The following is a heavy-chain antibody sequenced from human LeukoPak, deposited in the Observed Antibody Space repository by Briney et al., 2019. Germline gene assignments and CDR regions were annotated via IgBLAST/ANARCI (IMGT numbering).Heavy chain of an antibody. J-gene: IGHJ4*02. CDR3: AKVKLPRHEPGNFYFDY. V-gene: IGHV3-30*18. D-gene: IGHD7-27*01. Sequence: PGGSLRLSCAASGFTFSSYAMSWVRQAPGKGLEWVAVVSYDASTTYYADSVKGRFTISRDNSKNTLYLQMNSLRSDDTAVYYCAKVKLPRHEPGNFYFDYWGQGTLVTVSS. CDR1: GFTFSSYA. CDR2: VSYDASTT.